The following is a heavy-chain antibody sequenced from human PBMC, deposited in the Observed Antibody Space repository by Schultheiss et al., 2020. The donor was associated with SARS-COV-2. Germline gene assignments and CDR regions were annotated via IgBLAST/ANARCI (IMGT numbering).Heavy chain of an antibody. CDR1: GGSISSSSYY. CDR2: IYYSGST. J-gene: IGHJ2*01. CDR3: ARIYSSGWYPDYWYFDL. D-gene: IGHD6-19*01. Sequence: SETLSLTCTVSGGSISSSSYYWGWIRQPPGKGLEWIGSIYYSGSTYYNPSLKSRVTISVDTSKNQFSLKLSSVTAADTAVYYCARIYSSGWYPDYWYFDLWGRGTLVTVSS. V-gene: IGHV4-39*01.